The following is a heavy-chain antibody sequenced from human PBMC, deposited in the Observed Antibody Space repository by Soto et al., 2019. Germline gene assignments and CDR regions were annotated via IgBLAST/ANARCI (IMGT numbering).Heavy chain of an antibody. D-gene: IGHD2-21*02. V-gene: IGHV3-30-3*01. CDR2: ISYDGSNK. J-gene: IGHJ4*02. CDR3: ARDENDCLDY. CDR1: GFTFSSYA. Sequence: GGSLRLSCAASGFTFSSYAMHWVRQAPGKGLEWVAVISYDGSNKYYADSVKGRFTISRDNSKNTLYLRMNSLRAEDTAVYYCARDENDCLDYWGQGTLVTVSS.